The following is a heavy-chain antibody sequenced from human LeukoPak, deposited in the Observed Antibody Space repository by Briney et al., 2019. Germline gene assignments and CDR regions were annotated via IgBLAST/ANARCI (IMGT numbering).Heavy chain of an antibody. J-gene: IGHJ4*02. CDR3: ARDYKADY. Sequence: GGSLRLSCAASGFTFDDYAMHWVRQAPGKGLEWVSGISWNSGSIGYADSVKGRFTISRDNSRNTLFLQINRLRGDDTAVYYCARDYKADYWGQGTLVTVSS. D-gene: IGHD5-24*01. V-gene: IGHV3-9*01. CDR1: GFTFDDYA. CDR2: ISWNSGSI.